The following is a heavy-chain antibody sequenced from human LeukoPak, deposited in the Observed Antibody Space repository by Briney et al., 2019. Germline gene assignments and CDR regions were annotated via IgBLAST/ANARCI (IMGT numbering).Heavy chain of an antibody. D-gene: IGHD3-10*01. V-gene: IGHV4-30-4*07. CDR3: ARRYGGFGEETFDP. CDR2: IYYSGST. Sequence: SETLSLTCAVSGGSISSGGYSWSWIRQPPGKGLEWIGYIYYSGSTYYNPSLKSRVTISVDTSKNQFSLKLSSVTAADTAVYYCARRYGGFGEETFDPWGQGTLVTVSS. CDR1: GGSISSGGYS. J-gene: IGHJ5*02.